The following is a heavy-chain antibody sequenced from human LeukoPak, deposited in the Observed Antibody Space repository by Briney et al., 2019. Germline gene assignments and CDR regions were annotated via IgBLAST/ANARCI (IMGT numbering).Heavy chain of an antibody. CDR3: ARSHMYGDYGEDI. Sequence: GGSLRLSCAASGFTLGSHSMNWVRQAPGEGLEWVSYISISGGSIYYADFVKGRFTITRDNANNTLYLQMNSLRAEDAAIYYCARSHMYGDYGEDIWGHGTVVAVSS. J-gene: IGHJ3*02. CDR1: GFTLGSHS. D-gene: IGHD4-17*01. V-gene: IGHV3-48*04. CDR2: ISISGGSI.